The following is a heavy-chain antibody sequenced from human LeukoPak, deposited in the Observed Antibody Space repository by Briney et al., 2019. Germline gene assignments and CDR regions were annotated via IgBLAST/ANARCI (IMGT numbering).Heavy chain of an antibody. CDR1: GFTFSNYA. D-gene: IGHD3-10*01. CDR2: INSDGSST. CDR3: AREFPPLRGSGSSLDY. Sequence: GGSLRLSCAASGFTFSNYAMSWVRQAPGKGLVWVSRINSDGSSTSYADSVKGRFTISRDNAKNTLYLQMNSLRAEDTAVYYCAREFPPLRGSGSSLDYWGQGTLVTVSS. V-gene: IGHV3-74*01. J-gene: IGHJ4*02.